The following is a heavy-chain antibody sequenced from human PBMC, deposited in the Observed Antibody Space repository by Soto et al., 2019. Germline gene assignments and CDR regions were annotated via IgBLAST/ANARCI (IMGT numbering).Heavy chain of an antibody. Sequence: GASVKVSCKASGYTFTGYYIHWVRQAPGQGLEWMGWINPDSGGTNYAQKFHDWVTMTRDTSISTAYMELNKLRSDDTAVYYCARDGVTPLDYWGQGTLVTVS. CDR3: ARDGVTPLDY. CDR2: INPDSGGT. CDR1: GYTFTGYY. D-gene: IGHD3-10*01. V-gene: IGHV1-2*04. J-gene: IGHJ4*02.